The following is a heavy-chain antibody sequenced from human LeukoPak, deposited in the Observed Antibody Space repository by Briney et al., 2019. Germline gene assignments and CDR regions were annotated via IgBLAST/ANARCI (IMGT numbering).Heavy chain of an antibody. CDR2: IYHSGST. V-gene: IGHV4-30-2*01. Sequence: PSETLSLTCAVSGGSISSGGYSWGWIRQPPGKGLEWIGYIYHSGSTYYNPSLKSRVTISVDRSKNQFSLKLSSVTAADTAVYYCARVRVRGVLDYWGQGTLVTVSS. CDR3: ARVRVRGVLDY. D-gene: IGHD3-10*01. J-gene: IGHJ4*02. CDR1: GGSISSGGYS.